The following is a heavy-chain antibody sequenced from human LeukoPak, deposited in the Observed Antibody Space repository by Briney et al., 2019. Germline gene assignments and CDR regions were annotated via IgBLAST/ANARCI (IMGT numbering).Heavy chain of an antibody. CDR2: INHSGST. V-gene: IGHV4-34*01. J-gene: IGHJ4*02. Sequence: PSETLSLTCAVYGGSFSGYYRSWIRQPPGKGLEWIGEINHSGSTNYNPSLKSRVTISVDTSKNQFSLKLSSVTAADTAVYYCARAADSSGPTGYWGQGTLVTVSS. CDR3: ARAADSSGPTGY. CDR1: GGSFSGYY. D-gene: IGHD6-19*01.